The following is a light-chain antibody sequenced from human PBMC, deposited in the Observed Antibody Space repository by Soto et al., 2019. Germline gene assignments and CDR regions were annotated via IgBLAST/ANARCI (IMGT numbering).Light chain of an antibody. J-gene: IGKJ4*01. V-gene: IGKV3-15*01. CDR3: QPYNNWPPPLT. CDR2: GAS. Sequence: EIVMTQSPATLSVSPGERATLSCRASQSVSSNLAWYQQKPGQAPRLLIYGASTRATGIPARFSGSGSGTEFTLTISSLQSEDFAVYYCQPYNNWPPPLTFGGGTKVEI. CDR1: QSVSSN.